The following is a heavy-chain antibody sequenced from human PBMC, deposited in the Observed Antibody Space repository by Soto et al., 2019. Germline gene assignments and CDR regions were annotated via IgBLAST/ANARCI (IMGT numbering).Heavy chain of an antibody. Sequence: LQGSGPRPGKPSGAPVPRFTCSGGFLRRYFWKLVREAGGKGLEWIGRIYPTGSTTYNPSLKSRLTMSVDTSKNQFSLRLTSMTAADTAVYYCATGRSEVVPGAMDTWGQGTLVTVSS. CDR2: IYPTGST. J-gene: IGHJ5*02. CDR1: GGFLRRYF. D-gene: IGHD2-2*01. CDR3: ATGRSEVVPGAMDT. V-gene: IGHV4-4*07.